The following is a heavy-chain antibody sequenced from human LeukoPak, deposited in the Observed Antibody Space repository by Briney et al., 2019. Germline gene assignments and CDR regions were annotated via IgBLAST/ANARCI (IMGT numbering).Heavy chain of an antibody. CDR3: ARQRSSGSIINP. D-gene: IGHD6-19*01. V-gene: IGHV4-59*08. Sequence: KPSETLSLTCTVSGGSISSYYWSWIRQPPGKGLEWIGYIYYSGSTNYNPSLKSRVTISVDTSKNQFSLKLSSVTAADTAVYYCARQRSSGSIINPWGQGTLVTVSS. CDR2: IYYSGST. J-gene: IGHJ5*02. CDR1: GGSISSYY.